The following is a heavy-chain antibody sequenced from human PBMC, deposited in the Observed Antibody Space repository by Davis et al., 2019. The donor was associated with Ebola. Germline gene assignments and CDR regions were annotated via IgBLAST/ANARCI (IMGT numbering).Heavy chain of an antibody. J-gene: IGHJ5*02. V-gene: IGHV4-34*01. CDR3: ARVVGATTGWFDP. CDR2: INHSGST. Sequence: SETLSLTCGVYGGSFSGYYWSWIRQPPGKGLEWIGEINHSGSTNYNPSLKSRVTISVDTSKNQFSLKLSSVTAADTAVYYCARVVGATTGWFDPWGQGTLVTVSS. CDR1: GGSFSGYY. D-gene: IGHD1-26*01.